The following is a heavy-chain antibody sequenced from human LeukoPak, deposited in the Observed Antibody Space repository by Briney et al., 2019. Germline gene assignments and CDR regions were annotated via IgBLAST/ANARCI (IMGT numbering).Heavy chain of an antibody. CDR1: GGSISSYY. J-gene: IGHJ6*02. CDR2: IYYSGST. CDR3: ASVRFLEWLPYGMDV. Sequence: SETLSLTCTVSGGSISSYYWSWIRQPPGKGLEWIGYIYYSGSTNYNPSLKSRVTISVDTSKNQFSLKLSSVTAADTAVYYCASVRFLEWLPYGMDVWGQGTTVTVSS. D-gene: IGHD3-3*01. V-gene: IGHV4-59*01.